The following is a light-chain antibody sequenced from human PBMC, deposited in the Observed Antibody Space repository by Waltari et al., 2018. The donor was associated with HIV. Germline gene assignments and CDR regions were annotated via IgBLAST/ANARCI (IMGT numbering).Light chain of an antibody. V-gene: IGKV1-39*01. CDR1: QSISSS. J-gene: IGKJ2*01. CDR3: QQTYSTPGT. Sequence: DIQMTQSPSSLSASVGDRVTITCRASQSISSSLDWYQQKAGKAAKLLIYAASSLQSGVPSRFSGSGSGTDFTLTISSLQPEDFATYYCQQTYSTPGTFGHGTKLEIK. CDR2: AAS.